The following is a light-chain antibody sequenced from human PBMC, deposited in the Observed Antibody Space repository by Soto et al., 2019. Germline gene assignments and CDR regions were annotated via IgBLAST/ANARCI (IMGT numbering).Light chain of an antibody. CDR2: EVT. J-gene: IGLJ1*01. Sequence: AVTISCTGTSGDIGSYNRVSWYQQHPGNAPKLIIYEVTDRPSGVSNRFSGSKSGNTASLTISGLQAEDEAEYYCSSYTNINTRACVFGTGTKV. CDR3: SSYTNINTRACV. V-gene: IGLV2-14*01. CDR1: SGDIGSYNR.